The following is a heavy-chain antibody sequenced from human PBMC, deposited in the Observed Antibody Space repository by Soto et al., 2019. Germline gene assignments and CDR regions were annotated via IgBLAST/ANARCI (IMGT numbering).Heavy chain of an antibody. Sequence: PSETLSLTCAVSGGSISSGGYSWSWVRQPPGKGLEWIGYIYYSGSTYYNPSLKSRVTISVDTSKNQFSLKLSSVTAADTAVYYCASYQQSYAFDIWGQGTMVT. J-gene: IGHJ3*02. CDR3: ASYQQSYAFDI. D-gene: IGHD2-2*01. CDR1: GGSISSGGYS. CDR2: IYYSGST. V-gene: IGHV4-31*11.